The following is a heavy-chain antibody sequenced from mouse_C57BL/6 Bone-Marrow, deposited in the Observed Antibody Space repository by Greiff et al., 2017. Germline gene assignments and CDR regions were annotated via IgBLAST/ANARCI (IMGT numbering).Heavy chain of an antibody. CDR3: ARDYYGSSHFFYAMDY. CDR1: GYTFTSYW. D-gene: IGHD1-1*01. Sequence: QVQLQQPGAELVMPGASVKLSCKASGYTFTSYWMHWVKQRPGQGLGWIGEIDPSDSYTNSNQKFKGKSTLTVYKSSSTAYMQLSSLTSEDSAVYYCARDYYGSSHFFYAMDYWGQGTSVTVSS. J-gene: IGHJ4*01. CDR2: IDPSDSYT. V-gene: IGHV1-69*01.